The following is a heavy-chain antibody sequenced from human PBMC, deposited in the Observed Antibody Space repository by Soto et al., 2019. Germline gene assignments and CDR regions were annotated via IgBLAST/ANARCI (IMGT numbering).Heavy chain of an antibody. D-gene: IGHD2-2*01. J-gene: IGHJ5*02. V-gene: IGHV4-31*03. CDR2: IYNSGTT. Sequence: QVRLQESGRGLVIPSQTLSLTCTVSGGSISSGDYCWSWIRQHPGAGLEWIGYIYNSGTTHYNPSLKSRVTISRDTSKNQFSLNLKSVTAADTAVYYCARHRSRSVSCPFDPWRQGTLVTVSS. CDR3: ARHRSRSVSCPFDP. CDR1: GGSISSGDYC.